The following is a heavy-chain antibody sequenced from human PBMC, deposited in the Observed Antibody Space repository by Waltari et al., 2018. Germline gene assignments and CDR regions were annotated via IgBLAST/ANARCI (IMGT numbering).Heavy chain of an antibody. CDR2: INPDGSSI. D-gene: IGHD6-19*01. Sequence: EVQLVESGGGLVQPGGSLRLSGAASGFSFSNYWIHWVRQAPGKGLEWVSRINPDGSSISHADSVRGRFTITRDNAKNTLYLQMNSLRVDDTAVYYCTRATAVSFDYWGLGTLVTVSS. J-gene: IGHJ4*02. V-gene: IGHV3-74*01. CDR1: GFSFSNYW. CDR3: TRATAVSFDY.